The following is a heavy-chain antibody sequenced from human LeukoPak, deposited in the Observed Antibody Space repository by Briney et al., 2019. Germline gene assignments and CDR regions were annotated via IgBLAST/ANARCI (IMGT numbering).Heavy chain of an antibody. J-gene: IGHJ4*02. CDR2: TYYRSKWYN. Sequence: SQTLSLTCAISGDSVSSNSAAWNWIRQSPSRGLEWLGRTYYRSKWYNDYAVSVKSRITINPDTSKNQFSLQLISVTPEDTAVYYCARGGVGGLRLEAPFDYWGQGALVTVSS. D-gene: IGHD5-12*01. V-gene: IGHV6-1*01. CDR3: ARGGVGGLRLEAPFDY. CDR1: GDSVSSNSAA.